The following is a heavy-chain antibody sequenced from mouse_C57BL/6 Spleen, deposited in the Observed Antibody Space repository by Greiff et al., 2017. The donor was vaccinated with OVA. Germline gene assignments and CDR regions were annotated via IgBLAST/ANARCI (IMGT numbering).Heavy chain of an antibody. J-gene: IGHJ1*03. Sequence: VQLLQSGAELVRPGTSVKVSCKASGYAFTNYLIEWVKQRPGQGLEWIGVINPGSGGPNYNEKFKGQATLTADKSASTAYMQLSSLTSEDSAVYFCARVLLGYAYRYFDVWGTGTTVTVSS. CDR3: ARVLLGYAYRYFDV. V-gene: IGHV1-54*01. CDR1: GYAFTNYL. CDR2: INPGSGGP. D-gene: IGHD2-10*01.